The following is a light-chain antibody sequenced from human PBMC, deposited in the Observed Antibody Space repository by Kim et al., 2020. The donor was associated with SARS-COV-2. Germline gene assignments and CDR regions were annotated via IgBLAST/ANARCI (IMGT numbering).Light chain of an antibody. J-gene: IGKJ2*01. V-gene: IGKV1-5*03. CDR1: QSVSSW. CDR2: KAS. CDR3: RRYDSHPYT. Sequence: DIQMTQSPSTLSASAGDRATITCRASQSVSSWLAWYQQKPGKAPKLLIYKASTLEGGVPSRFSGRGSGTEFTLTINSLQPDDFATYTCRRYDSHPYTFGQGTKLEI.